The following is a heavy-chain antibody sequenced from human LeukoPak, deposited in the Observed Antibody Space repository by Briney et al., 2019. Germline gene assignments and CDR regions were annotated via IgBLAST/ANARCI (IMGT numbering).Heavy chain of an antibody. CDR2: INPNSGGT. V-gene: IGHV1-2*02. J-gene: IGHJ5*02. Sequence: ASLTDSCKASGYTFTHYYMYWVRHTPAQSIEWTLSINPNSGGTNYAQQCQGRVSMTRDTSISTAYMELSNLRSDDTAVYYCARGIAAAGGRWFDPWGQGTLVTVSS. CDR3: ARGIAAAGGRWFDP. CDR1: GYTFTHYY. D-gene: IGHD6-13*01.